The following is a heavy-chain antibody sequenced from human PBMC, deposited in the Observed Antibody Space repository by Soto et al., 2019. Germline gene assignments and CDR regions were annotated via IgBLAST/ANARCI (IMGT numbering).Heavy chain of an antibody. Sequence: GGSLRLSCAASGFTVSSTDMTWVRQAPGKGLEWVSVIHSGGTTNYADSVKGRFTISRDNSKSTLYLQMNSLRAEDTAVYYCAREWSYYSKFGYWGQGTRVTVSS. CDR1: GFTVSSTD. CDR2: IHSGGTT. CDR3: AREWSYYSKFGY. J-gene: IGHJ4*02. D-gene: IGHD3-10*01. V-gene: IGHV3-66*01.